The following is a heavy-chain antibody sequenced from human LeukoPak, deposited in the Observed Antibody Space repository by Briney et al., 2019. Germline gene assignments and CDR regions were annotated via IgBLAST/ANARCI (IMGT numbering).Heavy chain of an antibody. J-gene: IGHJ4*02. Sequence: ESGPTLVNPTQTLTLTCTFSGFSLSTSGMCVSWIRQPPGKALEWLARIDWDDDKYYSTSLKTRLTISKDTSKNQVVLTMTNMDPVDTATYYCAHRGQPGTYFDYWGQGSPVIVSS. V-gene: IGHV2-70*12. CDR2: IDWDDDK. CDR3: AHRGQPGTYFDY. CDR1: GFSLSTSGMC. D-gene: IGHD1-14*01.